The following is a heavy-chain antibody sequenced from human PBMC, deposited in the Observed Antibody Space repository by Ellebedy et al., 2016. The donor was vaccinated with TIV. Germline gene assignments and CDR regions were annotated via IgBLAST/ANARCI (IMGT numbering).Heavy chain of an antibody. J-gene: IGHJ4*02. CDR2: FSSFNGFI. D-gene: IGHD2-21*01. CDR1: GFSFSNYT. V-gene: IGHV3-21*01. Sequence: GESLKISCAASGFSFSNYTMNWVRQAPGKGLEWVSIFSSFNGFIWNADSVKGRFTISRDKAKNSLYLQMKSLRADDTAVYYCASRIRSNFDYWGQGTLVTVSS. CDR3: ASRIRSNFDY.